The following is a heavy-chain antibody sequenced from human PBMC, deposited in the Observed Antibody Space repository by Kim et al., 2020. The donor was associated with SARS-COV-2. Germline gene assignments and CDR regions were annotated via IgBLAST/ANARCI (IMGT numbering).Heavy chain of an antibody. CDR2: ISDSGDST. V-gene: IGHV3-23*01. Sequence: GGSLRLSCAASSFTFGHFAMNWVRQAPGKGLEWISTISDSGDSTYYADSVKGRFTISRDNSKNTLFLKMNSLRADDTAMYYCAKDLNLGFDSWGQGTLVT. J-gene: IGHJ4*02. D-gene: IGHD7-27*01. CDR3: AKDLNLGFDS. CDR1: SFTFGHFA.